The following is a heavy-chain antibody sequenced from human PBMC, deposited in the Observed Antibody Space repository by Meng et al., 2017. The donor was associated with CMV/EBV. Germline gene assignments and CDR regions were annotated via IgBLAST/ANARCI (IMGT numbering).Heavy chain of an antibody. Sequence: ASLMVSCKASAYIFIDYGISWVRQAPGQGLEWMGWISAYNWNTNYAQKFQGRVTMTTDTSTSTAYMELRSLRADDTAIYYCARDRAPIRSGWYGCWFDPWGQGTLVTVSS. J-gene: IGHJ5*02. D-gene: IGHD6-19*01. CDR2: ISAYNWNT. V-gene: IGHV1-18*01. CDR3: ARDRAPIRSGWYGCWFDP. CDR1: AYIFIDYG.